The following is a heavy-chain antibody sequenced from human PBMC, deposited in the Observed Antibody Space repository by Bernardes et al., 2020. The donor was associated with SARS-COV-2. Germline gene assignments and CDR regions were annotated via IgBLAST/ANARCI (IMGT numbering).Heavy chain of an antibody. J-gene: IGHJ6*02. CDR2: ISAYNGDT. Sequence: AQVKASCKAFGYTFITYGMSWVRQAPEQGLEWIGWISAYNGDTNYAQRLQGRVTMSTDTSTSTAYMELRSLRSDDTAVYYCARHGEGDVVVPVNIFSGMDVWCLETTVIVSS. CDR3: ARHGEGDVVVPVNIFSGMDV. V-gene: IGHV1-18*01. D-gene: IGHD2-2*01. CDR1: GYTFITYG.